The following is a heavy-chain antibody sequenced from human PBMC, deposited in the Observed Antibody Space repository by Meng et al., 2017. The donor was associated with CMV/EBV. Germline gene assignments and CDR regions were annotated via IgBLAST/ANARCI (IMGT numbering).Heavy chain of an antibody. J-gene: IGHJ4*02. CDR1: GGSISSGDYY. CDR3: ARAAPDYYDSSGPPDY. D-gene: IGHD3-22*01. V-gene: IGHV4-30-4*08. Sequence: QVRLQESGPGPVKPSQTLSLTCTVSGGSISSGDYYWSWIRQPPGKGLEWIGYIYYSGSTYYNPSLKSRVTISVDTSKNQFSLKLSSVTAADTAVYYCARAAPDYYDSSGPPDYWGQGTLVTVSS. CDR2: IYYSGST.